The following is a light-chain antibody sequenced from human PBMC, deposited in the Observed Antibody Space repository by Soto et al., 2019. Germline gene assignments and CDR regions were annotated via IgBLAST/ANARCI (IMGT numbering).Light chain of an antibody. CDR3: QHYNSWPPL. J-gene: IGKJ3*01. CDR2: GAS. V-gene: IGKV3-15*01. Sequence: EIGMTQSPGTLSVSPGETATLSCRASQSVRDNLAWYQQKPGQAPMLLIYGASTRATGIPARFSGSGSGTEFTLTISSLQYEDFAVYYCQHYNSWPPLFGPGTKVDIK. CDR1: QSVRDN.